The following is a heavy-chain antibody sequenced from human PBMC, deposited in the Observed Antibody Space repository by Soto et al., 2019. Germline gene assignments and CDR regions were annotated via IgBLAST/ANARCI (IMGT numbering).Heavy chain of an antibody. CDR3: ETGGGVDQRLSGADH. D-gene: IGHD3-16*01. V-gene: IGHV3-33*05. Sequence: VQLVESGGGVVQSGGSLTLSCTVSGFFLSDYGMHWVRQAPGKGLEWVAATSYDGISEYYSDSVKDRFTTSRDNFKNTVYLHMNRLRDEDEGVYYCETGGGVDQRLSGADHWCQGTLVTVSA. CDR2: TSYDGISE. CDR1: GFFLSDYG. J-gene: IGHJ5*02.